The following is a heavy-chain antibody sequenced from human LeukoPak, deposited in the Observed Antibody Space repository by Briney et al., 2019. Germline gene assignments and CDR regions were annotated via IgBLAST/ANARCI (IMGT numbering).Heavy chain of an antibody. CDR2: MNPNSGNT. J-gene: IGHJ3*02. CDR3: ARPYDSSGYYYSDAFDI. CDR1: GYTFTSYD. D-gene: IGHD3-22*01. V-gene: IGHV1-8*01. Sequence: ASVKVSCKASGYTFTSYDINWVRQATGQGLEWMGWMNPNSGNTGYGQKFQGRVTMTRNTSISTAYMELSSLRSEDTAVYYCARPYDSSGYYYSDAFDIWGQGTIVTVSS.